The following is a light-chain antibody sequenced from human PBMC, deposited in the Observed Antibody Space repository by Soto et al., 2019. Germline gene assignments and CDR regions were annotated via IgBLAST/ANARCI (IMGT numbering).Light chain of an antibody. Sequence: EIVMTQSPATLSVSPGERATLSCRASQSVSSNLAWYQQKPGQAPSLLIYGASTRAAGIPARFSGSGSGTEFSRSISILHSEEFIFYYCQQDNKGPPYTFDHGNKLEIK. CDR3: QQDNKGPPYT. CDR2: GAS. CDR1: QSVSSN. V-gene: IGKV3-15*01. J-gene: IGKJ2*01.